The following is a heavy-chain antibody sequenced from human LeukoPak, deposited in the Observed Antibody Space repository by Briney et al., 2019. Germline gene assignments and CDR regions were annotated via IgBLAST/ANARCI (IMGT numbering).Heavy chain of an antibody. D-gene: IGHD7-27*01. V-gene: IGHV4-34*01. CDR3: ARGPGENLESHWFDP. Sequence: TSETLSLTCAVYGGSFSGYYWSWIRQPPGKGLEWIGEINHSGSTNYNPSLKSRVTISVDTSMNQFSLKLSSVTAADTAVYYCARGPGENLESHWFDPWGQGTLVTVSS. CDR2: INHSGST. J-gene: IGHJ5*02. CDR1: GGSFSGYY.